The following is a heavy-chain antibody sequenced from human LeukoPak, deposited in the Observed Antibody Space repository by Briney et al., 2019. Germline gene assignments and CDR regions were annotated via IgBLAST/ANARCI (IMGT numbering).Heavy chain of an antibody. CDR2: IKTDGSIT. Sequence: GGSLRLSCAASGFSFSVFWMHWVRQVPGKGPVWVSRIKTDGSITDYADSVKGRFTISRDNSKNTLYLQMNNLRVDDTAVYYCARSLRVRGVPDYMDVWGKGTTVTVYS. CDR1: GFSFSVFW. J-gene: IGHJ6*03. D-gene: IGHD3-10*01. CDR3: ARSLRVRGVPDYMDV. V-gene: IGHV3-74*01.